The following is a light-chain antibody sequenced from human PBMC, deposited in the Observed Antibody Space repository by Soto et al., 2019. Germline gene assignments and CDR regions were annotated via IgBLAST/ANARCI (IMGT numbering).Light chain of an antibody. CDR1: SSDVGSYNR. J-gene: IGLJ3*02. CDR2: EVS. Sequence: QSVLTQPPSVSGSPGQSVTISCTGTSSDVGSYNRVSWYQQPPGTAPKLMIYEVSNRPSGVPDRFSGSKSGNTASLTISGLQAEDEADYYCSLYTSSTLRVFGGGTKLTVL. CDR3: SLYTSSTLRV. V-gene: IGLV2-18*01.